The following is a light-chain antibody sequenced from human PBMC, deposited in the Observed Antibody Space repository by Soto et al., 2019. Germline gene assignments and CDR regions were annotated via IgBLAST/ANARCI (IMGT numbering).Light chain of an antibody. V-gene: IGLV1-40*01. CDR2: GST. Sequence: QSVLTQPPSVSGAPGQRVTISCTGSSSNIGAGYDVHWYQQLPGAAPKLLIYGSTNRPSGVPDRFSGSKSGTSASLAITGLRAEDEADYYCQSYDSSLYVVFGGGTKLTVL. CDR1: SSNIGAGYD. CDR3: QSYDSSLYVV. J-gene: IGLJ2*01.